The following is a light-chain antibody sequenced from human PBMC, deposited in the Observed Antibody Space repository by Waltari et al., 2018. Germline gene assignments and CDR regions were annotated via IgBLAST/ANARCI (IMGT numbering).Light chain of an antibody. Sequence: EMVMTQSPATLSVSPGERATVSCSASQSVNSNLAWYQQKPGQPPRLLIYGASTRATGVPARFSGSASEKEVTLTISCLQSEDFAVYYGQVYNRWPGTLGPGTKVELK. CDR2: GAS. CDR3: QVYNRWPGT. J-gene: IGKJ1*01. V-gene: IGKV3-15*01. CDR1: QSVNSN.